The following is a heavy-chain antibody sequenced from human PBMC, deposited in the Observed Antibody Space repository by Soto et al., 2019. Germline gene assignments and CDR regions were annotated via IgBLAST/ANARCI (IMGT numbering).Heavy chain of an antibody. J-gene: IGHJ6*02. CDR3: ARGGAYYGSGSYYSGRNYYYYYGMDV. V-gene: IGHV4-34*01. Sequence: PSETLSLTCAVYCGSFSGYYWSWIRQPPGKGLEWIGEINHSGSTNYNPSLKSRVTISVDTSKNQFSLKLSSVTTADTAVYYCARGGAYYGSGSYYSGRNYYYYYGMDVWGQGTTVTVSS. CDR1: CGSFSGYY. CDR2: INHSGST. D-gene: IGHD3-10*01.